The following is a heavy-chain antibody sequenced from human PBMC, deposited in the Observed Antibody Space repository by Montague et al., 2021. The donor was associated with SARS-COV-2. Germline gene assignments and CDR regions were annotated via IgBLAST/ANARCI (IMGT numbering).Heavy chain of an antibody. CDR2: INQGGAP. D-gene: IGHD3-9*01. V-gene: IGHV4-34*01. J-gene: IGHJ3*02. CDR3: ARGRPVQVSFRHFDSISSGALDI. CDR1: RGSFSNYY. Sequence: SETLSLTCAVSRGSFSNYYWTWIRQSPGKGLEWIGEINQGGAPNYTPSLKSRVTISLDTSKKQTSLKLNSMTVADTAVFFCARGRPVQVSFRHFDSISSGALDIWGQGSLVIVSS.